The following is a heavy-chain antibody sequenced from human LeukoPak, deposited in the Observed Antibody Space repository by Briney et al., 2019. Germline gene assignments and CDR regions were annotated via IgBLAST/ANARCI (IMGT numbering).Heavy chain of an antibody. J-gene: IGHJ4*02. CDR2: IYYSGNT. CDR3: ARETPAAMLPVDY. V-gene: IGHV4-39*02. D-gene: IGHD2-2*01. Sequence: SETLSLTCTVSGGSISSGGYYWSWIRQHPGKGLEWIGTIYYSGNTYYNPSLKGRVTISVDTSKNQFSLKLSSVTAADTAVYYCARETPAAMLPVDYWGQGTLVTVSS. CDR1: GGSISSGGYY.